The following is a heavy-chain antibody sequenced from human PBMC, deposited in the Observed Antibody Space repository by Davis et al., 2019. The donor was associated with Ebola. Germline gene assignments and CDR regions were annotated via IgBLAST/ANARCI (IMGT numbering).Heavy chain of an antibody. D-gene: IGHD5-18*01. J-gene: IGHJ6*02. CDR2: INSDGSST. Sequence: GSLRLSCAASGFTFSSYWMHWVRQVPGKRLVWVSRINSDGSSTSYADSVKGRFTISRDNAKNTLYLQMNSLRAEDTAVYYCARVYGYSYCYLYGMDVWGQGTTVTVSS. V-gene: IGHV3-74*01. CDR3: ARVYGYSYCYLYGMDV. CDR1: GFTFSSYW.